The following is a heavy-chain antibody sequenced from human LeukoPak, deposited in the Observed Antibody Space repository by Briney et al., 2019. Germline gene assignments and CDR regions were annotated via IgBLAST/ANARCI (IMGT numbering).Heavy chain of an antibody. Sequence: ASVKVSCKASGGTFSSYAISWVRQAPGQGLEWMGWINPNSGGTNYAQKFQGRVTMTRDTSISTAYMELSRLRSDDTAVYYCARGGDMNFDYWGQGTLVTVSS. V-gene: IGHV1-2*02. J-gene: IGHJ4*02. D-gene: IGHD2-15*01. CDR3: ARGGDMNFDY. CDR2: INPNSGGT. CDR1: GGTFSSYA.